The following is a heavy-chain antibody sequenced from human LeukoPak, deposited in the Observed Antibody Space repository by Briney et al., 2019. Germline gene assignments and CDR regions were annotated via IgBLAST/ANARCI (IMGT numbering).Heavy chain of an antibody. V-gene: IGHV3-30*02. CDR2: IRYDETNK. D-gene: IGHD1-26*01. CDR1: GLTFSSSG. Sequence: GGSLRLSCAASGLTFSSSGMHWVRQAPGKGLEWVAFIRYDETNKHYADSVKGRFTISRDNSKNTPYLQMNSLRSEDTAVYYCAKGVYGGSSGGFYFDYWGQGALVTVSS. CDR3: AKGVYGGSSGGFYFDY. J-gene: IGHJ4*02.